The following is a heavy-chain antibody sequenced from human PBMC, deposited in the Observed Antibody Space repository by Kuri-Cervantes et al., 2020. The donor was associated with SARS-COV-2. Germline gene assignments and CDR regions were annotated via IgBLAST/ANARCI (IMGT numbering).Heavy chain of an antibody. CDR3: ARDLVVRGVREYGMDV. D-gene: IGHD3-10*01. CDR1: GGSISSGRFY. J-gene: IGHJ6*02. CDR2: IYYSGST. Sequence: SETLSLTCTVTGGSISSGRFYWSWIRQPAGRGLEWIGYIYYSGSTNYNPSLKSRVTISVDTSKNQFSLKLSSVTAADTAAYYCARDLVVRGVREYGMDVWGQGTTVTVSS. V-gene: IGHV4-61*10.